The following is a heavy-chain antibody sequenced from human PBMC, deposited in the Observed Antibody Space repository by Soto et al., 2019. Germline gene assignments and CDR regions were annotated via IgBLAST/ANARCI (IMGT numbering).Heavy chain of an antibody. CDR2: IGVSGTGGRT. CDR1: GLTFSTYA. Sequence: EVHLLESGGDLVQPGGSLRLSCTASGLTFSTYAMSWVRQAPGKGLEWVSAIGVSGTGGRTYYADSVKGRFTISRDNSKNTVDLQRNSLRADDTAVYYCAKTRGGRDGYTSAYYGMDVWGPGTTVTVSS. CDR3: AKTRGGRDGYTSAYYGMDV. V-gene: IGHV3-23*01. D-gene: IGHD5-12*01. J-gene: IGHJ6*01.